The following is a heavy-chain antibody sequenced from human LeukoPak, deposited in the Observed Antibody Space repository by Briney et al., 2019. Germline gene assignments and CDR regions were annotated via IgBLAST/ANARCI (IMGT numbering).Heavy chain of an antibody. CDR3: ARDRVVAVPALGFDY. J-gene: IGHJ4*02. CDR2: INPNTGAT. CDR1: GYTFTTFH. D-gene: IGHD6-19*01. Sequence: ASVKVSCKASGYTFTTFHVHWVRQAPGQGLEWMGWINPNTGATNYAQKFQGRVTMTMDTSISTAYMELSNLRSDDTAVYYCARDRVVAVPALGFDYWGQGTLVIVSS. V-gene: IGHV1-2*02.